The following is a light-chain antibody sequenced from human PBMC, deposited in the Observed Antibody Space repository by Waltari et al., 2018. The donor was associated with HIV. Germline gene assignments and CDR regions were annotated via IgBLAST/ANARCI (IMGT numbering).Light chain of an antibody. Sequence: QSALTQPASVSGSPGQSITISCTGTSSDVGDYNYVSWYQQHPGKAHNLMIYEVSNRPSGVSTRFSGSKSGNTASLTISGLQAEDEADYYCSSYTSGSVVFGGGTKLTVL. J-gene: IGLJ2*01. CDR3: SSYTSGSVV. CDR1: SSDVGDYNY. V-gene: IGLV2-14*01. CDR2: EVS.